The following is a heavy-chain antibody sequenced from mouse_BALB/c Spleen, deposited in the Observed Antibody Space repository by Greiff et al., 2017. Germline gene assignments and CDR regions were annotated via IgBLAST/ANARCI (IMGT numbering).Heavy chain of an antibody. CDR2: ISSGSSTI. J-gene: IGHJ2*01. CDR3: AREGDIYYDVFDN. CDR1: GFTFSSFG. V-gene: IGHV5-17*02. Sequence: EVKVVESGGGLVQPGGSRKLSCAASGFTFSSFGMHWVRQAPEKGLEWVADISSGSSTIYYADTVKGRFTISRDNPKNPLFLQMTSLRSEDTAMYYCAREGDIYYDVFDNWGQSATLSVSS. D-gene: IGHD2-4*01.